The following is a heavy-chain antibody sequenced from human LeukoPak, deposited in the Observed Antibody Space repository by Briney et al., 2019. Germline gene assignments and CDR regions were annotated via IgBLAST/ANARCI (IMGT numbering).Heavy chain of an antibody. CDR1: GYTFTSYG. CDR3: ARARRGVEMATIFDF. CDR2: ISAYNGNT. J-gene: IGHJ4*02. Sequence: ASVKVSCKASGYTFTSYGISWVRQAPGQGLEWMGWISAYNGNTKYAQKLQGRVTMTTDTSTSTAYMELRSLRSDDTAVYYCARARRGVEMATIFDFWGQGTLVTVSS. V-gene: IGHV1-18*01. D-gene: IGHD5-24*01.